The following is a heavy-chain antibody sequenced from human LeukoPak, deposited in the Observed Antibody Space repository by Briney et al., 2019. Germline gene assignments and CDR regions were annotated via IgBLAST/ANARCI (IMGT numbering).Heavy chain of an antibody. CDR3: ARAVAGTFYFDY. V-gene: IGHV3-13*01. D-gene: IGHD6-19*01. J-gene: IGHJ4*02. CDR1: GFTVSTNY. CDR2: IGTAGDT. Sequence: PGGSLRLSCAASGFTVSTNYVSWVRQAPGKGLEWVSAIGTAGDTYYPGSVKGRFTISRENAKNSLYLQMNSLRAGDTAVYYCARAVAGTFYFDYWGQGTLVTVSS.